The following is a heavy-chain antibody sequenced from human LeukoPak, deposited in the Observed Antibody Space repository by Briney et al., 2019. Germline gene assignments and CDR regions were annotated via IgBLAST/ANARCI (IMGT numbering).Heavy chain of an antibody. V-gene: IGHV3-20*04. CDR2: INWNGGST. J-gene: IGHJ4*02. CDR3: AKGRTLVGGSTRSYDY. CDR1: GFSFDDYG. Sequence: GGSLRLSCTASGFSFDDYGMTWVRQAPGKGLEWVSAINWNGGSTGYADSVKGRFTISRDNAKNSLYLQMNSLRAEDTAVYYCAKGRTLVGGSTRSYDYWGQGTLVTVSS. D-gene: IGHD1-26*01.